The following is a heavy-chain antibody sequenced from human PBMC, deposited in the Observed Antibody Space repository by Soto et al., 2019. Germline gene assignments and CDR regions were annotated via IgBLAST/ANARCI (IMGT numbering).Heavy chain of an antibody. Sequence: GGSLRLSCVASGFTFSSYGMHWVRQAPGKGLEWVAVIWDDGSNKDYADSVKGRFIISRDNSKNTLYLQMNSLRAEDAAMYFCARVYNWNYALDYWGQGTLVTVSS. J-gene: IGHJ4*02. D-gene: IGHD1-7*01. CDR1: GFTFSSYG. V-gene: IGHV3-33*01. CDR2: IWDDGSNK. CDR3: ARVYNWNYALDY.